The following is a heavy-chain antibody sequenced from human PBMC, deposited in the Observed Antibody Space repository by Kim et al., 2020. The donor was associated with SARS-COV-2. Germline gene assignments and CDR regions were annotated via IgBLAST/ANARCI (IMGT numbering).Heavy chain of an antibody. CDR2: ISTRGESI. CDR1: GLRFSDSY. J-gene: IGHJ4*02. Sequence: GGSLRLSCAASGLRFSDSYMNWVRQAPGKGLEWLSFISTRGESIFYADSVEGRFTISRDNAKNSLYLQMNYLRAEDTAVYYCARSGNGYNAFGIWGQG. V-gene: IGHV3-11*01. CDR3: ARSGNGYNAFGI. D-gene: IGHD5-12*01.